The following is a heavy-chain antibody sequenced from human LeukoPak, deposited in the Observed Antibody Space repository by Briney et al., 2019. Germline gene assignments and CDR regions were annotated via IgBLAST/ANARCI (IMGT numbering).Heavy chain of an antibody. J-gene: IGHJ4*02. V-gene: IGHV3-21*01. CDR1: GFNFNTYT. Sequence: GRSLRLSCAASGFNFNTYTMNWVRQAPGMGLEWVSSISSDSSYIYYADAVHGRFTVSRDNAKNSLYLQMNSLRAEDTAVYYCARDRNYYDSSLGYWGQGTLVTVSS. CDR3: ARDRNYYDSSLGY. CDR2: ISSDSSYI. D-gene: IGHD3-22*01.